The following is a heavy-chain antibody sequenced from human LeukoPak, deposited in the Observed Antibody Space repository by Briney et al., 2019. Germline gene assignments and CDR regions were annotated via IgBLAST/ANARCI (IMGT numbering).Heavy chain of an antibody. D-gene: IGHD6-19*01. V-gene: IGHV5-51*01. CDR2: IYPGDSDT. CDR3: ARHIRGYSSGWYPSLYYFDY. CDR1: GYNFTSYW. Sequence: GESLKISCKGSGYNFTSYWIGWVRQMPGKGLEWMGIIYPGDSDTGYSPSFQGQVTISADKSISTAYLQWSSLKASDTAMYYCARHIRGYSSGWYPSLYYFDYWGQGTLVTVSS. J-gene: IGHJ4*02.